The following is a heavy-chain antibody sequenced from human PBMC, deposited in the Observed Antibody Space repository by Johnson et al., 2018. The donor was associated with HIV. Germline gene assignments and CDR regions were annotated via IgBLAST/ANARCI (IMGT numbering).Heavy chain of an antibody. Sequence: VQLVESGGGLVKPGGSLRLSCAASGFTFSDYDMSWIRQAPGKGLEWVAYIRSSGGTIYYADSVKGRFSISRDNAKNSLYLQMNSLRAEDTAVYYCARDRGYWDAFDVWGQGTMVTVSS. D-gene: IGHD3-22*01. CDR2: IRSSGGTI. CDR1: GFTFSDYD. J-gene: IGHJ3*01. CDR3: ARDRGYWDAFDV. V-gene: IGHV3-11*04.